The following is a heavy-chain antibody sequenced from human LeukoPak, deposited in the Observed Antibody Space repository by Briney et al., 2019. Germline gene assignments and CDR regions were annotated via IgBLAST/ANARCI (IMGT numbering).Heavy chain of an antibody. CDR3: ARHGRDGYNYGPVVYY. J-gene: IGHJ4*02. D-gene: IGHD5-24*01. CDR2: MEYRGST. CDR1: GGSISSSSYY. Sequence: NPSETLSLTCTVSGGSISSSSYYWGWIRQSPGKGLEWIGSMEYRGSTYYNPSLKSRVTLSVDTPKNQFSLKLSSVTAADTAVYYCARHGRDGYNYGPVVYYWGQGTLVTVSS. V-gene: IGHV4-39*01.